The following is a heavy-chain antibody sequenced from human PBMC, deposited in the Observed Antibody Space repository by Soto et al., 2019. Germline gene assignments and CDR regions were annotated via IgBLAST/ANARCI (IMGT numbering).Heavy chain of an antibody. CDR1: GFTVSSNY. CDR3: AIDPGYSSGWYGWFDP. J-gene: IGHJ5*02. V-gene: IGHV3-53*04. Sequence: GGSLRLSCAASGFTVSSNYMSWVRQAPGKGLEWVSVIYSGGSTYYADSVKGRFTISRHNSKNTLYLQMNSLRAEDTAVYYCAIDPGYSSGWYGWFDPWGQGTLVTVSS. CDR2: IYSGGST. D-gene: IGHD6-13*01.